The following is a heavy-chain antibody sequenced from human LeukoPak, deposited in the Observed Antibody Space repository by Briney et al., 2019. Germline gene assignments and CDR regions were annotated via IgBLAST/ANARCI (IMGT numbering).Heavy chain of an antibody. J-gene: IGHJ6*02. V-gene: IGHV3-23*01. Sequence: GGSLRLSCAASGFTFSSYARSSVRQAPGKGLEWVSAISGSGGSTYYADSVKGRFTIPRDNSKNPLYLQMNSLRPEDTAVYYCAKGATTAVINVGYYYYGMDVWGQGTTVTVSS. D-gene: IGHD2-2*01. CDR3: AKGATTAVINVGYYYYGMDV. CDR2: ISGSGGST. CDR1: GFTFSSYA.